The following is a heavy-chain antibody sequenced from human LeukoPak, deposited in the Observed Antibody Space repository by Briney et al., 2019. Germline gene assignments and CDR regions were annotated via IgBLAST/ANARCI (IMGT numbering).Heavy chain of an antibody. Sequence: PGGSLRLSCAASGFTFSSYGMHWVRQAPGKGLEWVAVIWYDGNTQYYADSVKGRFTISRDNAKNTLYLQMNSLRAEDTAVYYCATLQSSDSFDSWGQGTLVTVSS. CDR2: IWYDGNTQ. CDR3: ATLQSSDSFDS. CDR1: GFTFSSYG. V-gene: IGHV3-33*08. D-gene: IGHD6-25*01. J-gene: IGHJ4*02.